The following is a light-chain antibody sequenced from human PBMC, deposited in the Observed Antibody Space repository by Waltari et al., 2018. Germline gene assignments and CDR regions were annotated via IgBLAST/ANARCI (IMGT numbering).Light chain of an antibody. CDR1: QVINTF. Sequence: DIQMTQSPSSLSASVGDGVTIPCPASQVINTFLNWYQQKPGEAPKLLIYTASRMQGGVPSRFSGSGSGTEFSLTISSLQPDDFATYYCQQSFRIPYTFGLGTKLDI. V-gene: IGKV1-39*01. J-gene: IGKJ2*01. CDR3: QQSFRIPYT. CDR2: TAS.